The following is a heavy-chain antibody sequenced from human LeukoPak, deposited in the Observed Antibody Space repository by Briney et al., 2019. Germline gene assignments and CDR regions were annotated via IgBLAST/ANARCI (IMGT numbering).Heavy chain of an antibody. V-gene: IGHV1-69*13. J-gene: IGHJ4*02. CDR2: IIHILGTA. Sequence: GASVKVSCKASGGTFSSYAISWVRQAPGQRLEGVGGIIHILGTANYEQRFQGRVTITAGESTSTAYMELSSLRSEDTAVYYCARAVGDIVATEGYFDYWGQGTLVTVSS. CDR3: ARAVGDIVATEGYFDY. D-gene: IGHD5-12*01. CDR1: GGTFSSYA.